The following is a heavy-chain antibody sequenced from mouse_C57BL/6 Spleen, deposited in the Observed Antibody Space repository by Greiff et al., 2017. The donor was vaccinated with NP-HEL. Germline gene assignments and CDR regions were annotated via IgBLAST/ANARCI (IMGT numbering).Heavy chain of an antibody. Sequence: VQLQQPGAELVMPGASVKLSCKASGYTFTSYWMHWVKQRPGQGLEWIGEIDPSDSYTNYNQKFKGKSTLTVDKSSSTAYMQLSSLTSEDSAVYYGARYSNDEYFDVWGTGTTVTVSS. CDR1: GYTFTSYW. D-gene: IGHD2-12*01. V-gene: IGHV1-69*01. CDR2: IDPSDSYT. CDR3: ARYSNDEYFDV. J-gene: IGHJ1*03.